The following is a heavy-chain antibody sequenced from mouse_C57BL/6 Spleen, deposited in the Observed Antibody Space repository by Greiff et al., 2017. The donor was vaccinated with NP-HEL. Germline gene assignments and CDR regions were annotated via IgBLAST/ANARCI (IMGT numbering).Heavy chain of an antibody. Sequence: QVQLQQPGAELVRPGSSVKLSCKASGYTFTSYWMHWVKQRPIQGLEWIGNIDPSDSETHYNQKFKDKATLTVDKSSSTAYMQLSSLTSEDSAVYYCARWDPELGREYYAMDYWGQGTSVTVSS. J-gene: IGHJ4*01. CDR2: IDPSDSET. CDR1: GYTFTSYW. V-gene: IGHV1-52*01. D-gene: IGHD4-1*01. CDR3: ARWDPELGREYYAMDY.